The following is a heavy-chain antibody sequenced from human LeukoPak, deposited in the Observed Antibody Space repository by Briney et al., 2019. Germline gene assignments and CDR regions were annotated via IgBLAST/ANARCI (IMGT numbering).Heavy chain of an antibody. CDR3: ARHVGDAFDI. V-gene: IGHV4-59*08. Sequence: SETLSLTCTVSGGSISSYYWSWIRQPPGKGLEWIGYIYYSGSTNYNPSLKSRVTISVDTSKNQFSLKLSSVTAADTAVYYCARHVGDAFDIWGQGTMVTVSS. J-gene: IGHJ3*02. D-gene: IGHD1-26*01. CDR2: IYYSGST. CDR1: GGSISSYY.